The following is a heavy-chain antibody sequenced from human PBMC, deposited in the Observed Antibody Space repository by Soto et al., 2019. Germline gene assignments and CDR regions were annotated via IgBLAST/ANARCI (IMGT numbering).Heavy chain of an antibody. CDR3: ARGNLYDFWSGYYPALHYYYYMDV. D-gene: IGHD3-3*01. Sequence: ASVKVSCKASGYTFTSYDINWVRQATGQGLEWMGWMNPNSGNTGYAQKLQGRVTMTRNTTISTAYMELSSLRSEDTAVYYCARGNLYDFWSGYYPALHYYYYMDVWGKGTTVTVSS. V-gene: IGHV1-8*01. CDR1: GYTFTSYD. CDR2: MNPNSGNT. J-gene: IGHJ6*03.